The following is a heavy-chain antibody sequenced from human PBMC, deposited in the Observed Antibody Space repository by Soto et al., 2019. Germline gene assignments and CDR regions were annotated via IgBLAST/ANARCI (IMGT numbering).Heavy chain of an antibody. CDR2: ISSNGGST. CDR3: ARDYGDYYYYYGMDV. Sequence: GGSLRLSCAASGFTFSSYAMHWVRQAPGKGLEYVSAISSNGGSTYYANSVKGRFTISRDNSKNTLYLQMGSLRAEDMAVYYCARDYGDYYYYYGMDVWGQGTTVTVSS. CDR1: GFTFSSYA. J-gene: IGHJ6*02. D-gene: IGHD4-17*01. V-gene: IGHV3-64*01.